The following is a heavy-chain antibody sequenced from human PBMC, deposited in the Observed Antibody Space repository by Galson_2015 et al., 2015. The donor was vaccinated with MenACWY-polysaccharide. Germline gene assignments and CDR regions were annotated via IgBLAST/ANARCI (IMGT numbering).Heavy chain of an antibody. J-gene: IGHJ6*02. Sequence: SLRLSCAVSGFTFTTYWMTWVRQAPGKGLEWVANIKKDGTEKYYADSVKGRFTISRDNAKNSLCVQMNSLRVEDTAVFYCARGHYQLEVWGQGTAVTVSS. CDR1: GFTFTTYW. D-gene: IGHD1-26*01. CDR2: IKKDGTEK. CDR3: ARGHYQLEV. V-gene: IGHV3-7*01.